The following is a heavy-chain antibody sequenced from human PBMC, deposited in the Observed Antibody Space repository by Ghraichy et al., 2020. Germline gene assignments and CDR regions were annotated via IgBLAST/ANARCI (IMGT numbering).Heavy chain of an antibody. CDR3: ARDSSTASDYFYDAFDI. CDR1: EFTFSTYW. CDR2: IKRDGSQE. D-gene: IGHD5-12*01. Sequence: GESLNISCEAFEFTFSTYWMTWVRQAPGKGLERVANIKRDGSQEHYVDSVKGRFTISRDNAKNSLYLQMNSLRAEDTAVYYCARDSSTASDYFYDAFDIWGQGTMVTVS. J-gene: IGHJ3*02. V-gene: IGHV3-7*01.